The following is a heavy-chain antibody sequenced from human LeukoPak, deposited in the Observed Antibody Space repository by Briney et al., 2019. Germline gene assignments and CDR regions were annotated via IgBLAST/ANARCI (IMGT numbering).Heavy chain of an antibody. V-gene: IGHV1-8*01. Sequence: GASVKVSCKASGYTFTSYYMHWVRQAPGQGLEWMGWMNPNSGNTGYAQKFQGRVTITRNTPISTAYMELSSLRSDDTAVYYCARDTKRSRARWENLGFDPWGQGTLVTVSS. CDR3: ARDTKRSRARWENLGFDP. D-gene: IGHD1-26*01. J-gene: IGHJ5*02. CDR1: GYTFTSYY. CDR2: MNPNSGNT.